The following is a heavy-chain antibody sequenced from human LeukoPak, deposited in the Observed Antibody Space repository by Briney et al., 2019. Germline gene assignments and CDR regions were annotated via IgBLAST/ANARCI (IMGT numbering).Heavy chain of an antibody. CDR2: INHSGST. CDR3: ARARITMVRGVIIIRGGHFDS. J-gene: IGHJ4*02. CDR1: GGSFSGYY. V-gene: IGHV4-34*01. D-gene: IGHD3-10*01. Sequence: PSETLSLTCAVYGGSFSGYYWSWIRQAPGKGLEWIGEINHSGSTNYNPSLKSRVTTSVDTSKNQFSLKLSSVTAADTAIYYCARARITMVRGVIIIRGGHFDSWGQGTLVTVS.